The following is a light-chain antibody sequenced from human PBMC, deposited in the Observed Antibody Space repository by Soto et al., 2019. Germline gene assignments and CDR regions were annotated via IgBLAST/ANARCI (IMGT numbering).Light chain of an antibody. Sequence: QPVLTQPPSASGSPGQSVTISCTGTSSDVGAYNYASWYQQYPGKAPKLMIYEVNKRPSGVPDRFSGSKSGKTASLTGSVFQPEGEADYHCTPYGGSNIGVFGGGTKLTVL. CDR1: SSDVGAYNY. V-gene: IGLV2-8*01. CDR2: EVN. CDR3: TPYGGSNIGV. J-gene: IGLJ3*02.